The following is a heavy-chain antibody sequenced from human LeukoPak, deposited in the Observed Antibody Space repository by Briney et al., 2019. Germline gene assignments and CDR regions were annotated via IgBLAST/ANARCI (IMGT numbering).Heavy chain of an antibody. Sequence: PSETLSLTCTVSGGSISSYYWSWIRQPAGKGLEWIGRIYTSGSTNYNPSLKSRVTISADTSKNQFSLKLTSVTVADTAVYYCARNYGDSLYYFDYWGQGTLVTVSS. D-gene: IGHD4-17*01. CDR3: ARNYGDSLYYFDY. CDR2: IYTSGST. V-gene: IGHV4-4*07. CDR1: GGSISSYY. J-gene: IGHJ4*02.